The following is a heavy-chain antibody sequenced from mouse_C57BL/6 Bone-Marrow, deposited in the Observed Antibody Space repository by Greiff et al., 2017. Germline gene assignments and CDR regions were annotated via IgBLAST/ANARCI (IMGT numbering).Heavy chain of an antibody. CDR1: GYTFTSYW. CDR2: IHPNSGST. Sequence: QVQLQQPGAELVKPGASVKLSCKASGYTFTSYWMHWVKQRPGQGLEWIGMIHPNSGSTNYNEKFKSKATLTVDKSSSTAYMQLSSLTSEDSAVYYCQIYYYGSSCYYARDYWGQGTSVTVSS. CDR3: QIYYYGSSCYYARDY. D-gene: IGHD1-1*01. J-gene: IGHJ4*01. V-gene: IGHV1-64*01.